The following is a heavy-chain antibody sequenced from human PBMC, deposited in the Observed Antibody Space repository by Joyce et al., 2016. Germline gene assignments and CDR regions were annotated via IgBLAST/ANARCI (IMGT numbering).Heavy chain of an antibody. CDR3: AKDRETSAVLDF. D-gene: IGHD6-25*01. J-gene: IGHJ4*02. CDR1: GFTFRSYG. CDR2: ISNDGKNK. V-gene: IGHV3-30*18. Sequence: QAQLVESGGGVVQPGRSLRLSCAVSGFTFRSYGRHWVRQAPGKGLEGVAVISNDGKNKKYADSVKGRFTVSRDNSKKILSLQMNSLRPEDTAVYYCAKDRETSAVLDFWGQGTPVTVSS.